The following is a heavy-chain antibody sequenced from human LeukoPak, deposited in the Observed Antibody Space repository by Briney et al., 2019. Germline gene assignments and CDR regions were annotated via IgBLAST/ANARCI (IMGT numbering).Heavy chain of an antibody. CDR1: GGSISSSSYY. Sequence: SETLSLTCTVSGGSISSSSYYWGWIHQPPGKGLEWIGSIYYSGSTYYNPSLKSRVTISVDTSKNQFSLKLSSATAADTAVYYCAFGEFPDAFDIWGQGTMVTVSS. CDR2: IYYSGST. D-gene: IGHD3-10*01. CDR3: AFGEFPDAFDI. J-gene: IGHJ3*02. V-gene: IGHV4-39*01.